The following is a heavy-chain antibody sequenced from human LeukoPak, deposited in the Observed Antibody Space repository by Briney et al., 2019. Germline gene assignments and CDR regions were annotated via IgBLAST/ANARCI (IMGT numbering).Heavy chain of an antibody. Sequence: SETLSLTCTVSGGSINNTSYWAWIRQSPGKGLGWIGSIYYSGSTYYNPSLKSRVTISVDTSKSQFSLKLNSVTAADTAVYFCARHTYYVYLIDYWGQGTLVTVSS. CDR1: GGSINNTSY. CDR2: IYYSGST. D-gene: IGHD3-16*01. J-gene: IGHJ4*02. V-gene: IGHV4-39*01. CDR3: ARHTYYVYLIDY.